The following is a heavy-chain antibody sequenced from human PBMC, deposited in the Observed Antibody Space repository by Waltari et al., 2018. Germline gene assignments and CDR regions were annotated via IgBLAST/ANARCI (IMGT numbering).Heavy chain of an antibody. CDR2: IFNDGNIV. CDR3: ARDLYYFGRSGYDGLDV. CDR1: GFSLRYYS. J-gene: IGHJ6*02. V-gene: IGHV3-74*03. Sequence: EVQLVESGGGLVRPGGSLRLPCAASGFSLRYYSLPSVPHVPGRGLVWIARIFNDGNIVTYANSVRDRFTISRDNSKNTLYLHMSRLRGEDTAVYYCARDLYYFGRSGYDGLDVWGQGTTVTVSS. D-gene: IGHD3-22*01.